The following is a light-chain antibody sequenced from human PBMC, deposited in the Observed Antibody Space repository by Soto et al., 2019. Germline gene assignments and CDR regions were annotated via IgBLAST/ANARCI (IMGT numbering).Light chain of an antibody. Sequence: QAVVTQEPSLTVSPGGTVTLTFASSTGAVTSDHYPNWFQQKAGQAPRALISRTSNKHSWTPARFSGSLLGGKAALTLSGVQPEDEAEYYCLLYYGGAHLGVFGGGTKLTVL. CDR2: RTS. V-gene: IGLV7-43*01. CDR3: LLYYGGAHLGV. CDR1: TGAVTSDHY. J-gene: IGLJ2*01.